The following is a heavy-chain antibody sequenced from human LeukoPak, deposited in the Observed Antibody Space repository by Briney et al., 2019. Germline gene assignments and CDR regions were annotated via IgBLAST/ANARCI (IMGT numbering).Heavy chain of an antibody. Sequence: KSSQTLSLTCTVSGGSISSGGYYWSWIRQHPGKGLEWIGYIYYSGSTYYNPSLKSRVTISVDTSKNQFSLKLSSVTAADTAVYYCARGGTTSEVHAFDIWGQGTMVTVSS. D-gene: IGHD1-7*01. CDR1: GGSISSGGYY. J-gene: IGHJ3*02. CDR3: ARGGTTSEVHAFDI. CDR2: IYYSGST. V-gene: IGHV4-31*03.